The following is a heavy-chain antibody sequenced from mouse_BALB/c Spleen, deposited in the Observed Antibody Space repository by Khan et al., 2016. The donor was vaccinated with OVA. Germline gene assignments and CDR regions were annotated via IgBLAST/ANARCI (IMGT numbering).Heavy chain of an antibody. CDR2: INPGSGGT. D-gene: IGHD1-1*02. Sequence: QVQLQQSGAELVRPGTSVKVSCKASGYAFNNYMLEWVKQRPGQGLEWIGVINPGSGGTNYNEKFKGKATLTADKSSNTAYMQLSSLTSDDSAVYFCARGGYGSVAYWGQGTLVTVSA. J-gene: IGHJ3*01. V-gene: IGHV1-54*01. CDR1: GYAFNNYM. CDR3: ARGGYGSVAY.